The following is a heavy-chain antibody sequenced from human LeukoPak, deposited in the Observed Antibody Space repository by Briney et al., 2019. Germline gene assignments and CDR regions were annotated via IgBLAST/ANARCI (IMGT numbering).Heavy chain of an antibody. CDR1: GFTFSNYW. CDR3: ARGSDDYVWGSYYGMDV. D-gene: IGHD3-16*01. V-gene: IGHV3-7*02. CDR2: IKKDGSEK. J-gene: IGHJ6*02. Sequence: GGSLRLSCAASGFTFSNYWMTWVRQAPGKGLEWVANIKKDGSEKYYVDSVKGRFTISRDNAKNSLYLQMNSLRAEDTAVYYCARGSDDYVWGSYYGMDVWGQGTTVTVSS.